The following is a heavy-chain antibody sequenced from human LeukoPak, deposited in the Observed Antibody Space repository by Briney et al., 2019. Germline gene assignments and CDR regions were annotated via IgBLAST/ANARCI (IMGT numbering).Heavy chain of an antibody. CDR1: GGSISSYY. Sequence: SETLSLTCTVSGGSISSYYWSWIRQPPGKGLEWIGYIYYSGSTNYNPSLKSRVTISVDTSKNQFSLKLSSVTAADTAVYYCARSIAAAGLLDYWGQGTLVTVSS. CDR3: ARSIAAAGLLDY. CDR2: IYYSGST. D-gene: IGHD6-13*01. V-gene: IGHV4-59*08. J-gene: IGHJ4*02.